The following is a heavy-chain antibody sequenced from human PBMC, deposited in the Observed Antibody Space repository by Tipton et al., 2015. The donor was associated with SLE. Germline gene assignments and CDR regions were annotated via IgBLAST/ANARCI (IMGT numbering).Heavy chain of an antibody. CDR2: INHSGST. CDR3: ARDLSSHSSGWYFGY. CDR1: GGSFSGYY. J-gene: IGHJ4*02. V-gene: IGHV4-34*01. Sequence: TLSLTCAVYGGSFSGYYWSWNRQPPGKGLEWIGEINHSGSTNYNPSLKSRVTISVDTSKNQFSLKLSSVTAADTAVYYCARDLSSHSSGWYFGYWGQGTLVTVSS. D-gene: IGHD6-19*01.